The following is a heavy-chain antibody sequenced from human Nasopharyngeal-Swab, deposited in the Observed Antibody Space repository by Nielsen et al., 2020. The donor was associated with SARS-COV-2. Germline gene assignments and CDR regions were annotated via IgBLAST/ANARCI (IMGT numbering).Heavy chain of an antibody. Sequence: SLKISCVASGFTFDDYAMHWVRQAPGKGLEWVSGISWNSGSVHYADSVKGRFTISRDNAKNSLYLQMNSLRAEDTAVYYCARETYYYDSSGPAFDYWGQGTLVTVSS. CDR3: ARETYYYDSSGPAFDY. J-gene: IGHJ4*02. CDR2: ISWNSGSV. V-gene: IGHV3-9*01. CDR1: GFTFDDYA. D-gene: IGHD3-22*01.